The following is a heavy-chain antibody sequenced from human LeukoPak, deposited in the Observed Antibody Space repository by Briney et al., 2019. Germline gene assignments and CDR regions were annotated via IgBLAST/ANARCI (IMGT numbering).Heavy chain of an antibody. D-gene: IGHD1-26*01. CDR1: DGSINSFY. V-gene: IGHV4-59*01. Sequence: PSETLSLTCSVSDGSINSFYWNWIRRPPGKGLEWIGYIYYNGNTNYSPSLKSRVTMSVDTSKNLFSLKVSSVTAADTAVYYCARGRSNYYGMDVWGQGTTVTVSS. CDR2: IYYNGNT. J-gene: IGHJ6*02. CDR3: ARGRSNYYGMDV.